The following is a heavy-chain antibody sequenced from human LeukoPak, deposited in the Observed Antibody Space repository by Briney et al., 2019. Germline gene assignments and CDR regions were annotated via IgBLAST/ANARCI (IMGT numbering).Heavy chain of an antibody. D-gene: IGHD1-26*01. Sequence: PGGSLRLSCAASGFTFSDYYMSWLRQAPGKGLEWVSYISSSGSTIYYADSVKGRSTISRDNAKNSLYLQMNSLRAEDTAVYYCARDRSGSYYSPYYFDYWGQGTLVTVSS. J-gene: IGHJ4*02. CDR2: ISSSGSTI. CDR3: ARDRSGSYYSPYYFDY. V-gene: IGHV3-11*01. CDR1: GFTFSDYY.